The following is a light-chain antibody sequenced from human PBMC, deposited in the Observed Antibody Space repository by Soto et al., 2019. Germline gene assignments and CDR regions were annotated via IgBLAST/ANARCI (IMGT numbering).Light chain of an antibody. CDR2: AAS. J-gene: IGKJ2*01. CDR3: QQFDKWLFT. Sequence: EIVMTQSPGTLSVSLGERVTLSCRASQSVSRNLAWYQQRPGQVPRLLFYAASTRATDVPGTFSGSGSGTEFTLTISSLQSEDFAVYYCQQFDKWLFTFGQGTKLEIK. CDR1: QSVSRN. V-gene: IGKV3-15*01.